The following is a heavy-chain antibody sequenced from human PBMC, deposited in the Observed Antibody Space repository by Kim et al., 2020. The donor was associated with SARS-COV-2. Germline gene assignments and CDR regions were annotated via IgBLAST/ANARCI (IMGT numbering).Heavy chain of an antibody. J-gene: IGHJ4*02. CDR2: IKQDESEK. Sequence: GGSLRLSCAASGFNFSTYWMSWVRQAPGKGLEWVANIKQDESEKYFADSVKGRFTISRDNAKNSLYLQMNSLRVEDAAVYYCVRGAFATFDYWGQGTLVTVSS. CDR3: VRGAFATFDY. CDR1: GFNFSTYW. V-gene: IGHV3-7*04. D-gene: IGHD3-3*02.